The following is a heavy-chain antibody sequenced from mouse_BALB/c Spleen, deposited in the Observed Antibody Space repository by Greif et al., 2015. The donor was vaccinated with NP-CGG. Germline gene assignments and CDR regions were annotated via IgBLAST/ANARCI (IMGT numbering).Heavy chain of an antibody. J-gene: IGHJ2*01. CDR3: ARERTGTDFDY. D-gene: IGHD4-1*01. V-gene: IGHV3-2*02. Sequence: EVKLVESGPGLVKPSQSLSLTCTVTGYSITSDYAWNWIRQFPGNKLEWMGYISYSGSTSYNPSLKSRISITRDTSKNQFFLQLNSVTTEDTATYYCARERTGTDFDYWGQGTTLTVSS. CDR1: GYSITSDYA. CDR2: ISYSGST.